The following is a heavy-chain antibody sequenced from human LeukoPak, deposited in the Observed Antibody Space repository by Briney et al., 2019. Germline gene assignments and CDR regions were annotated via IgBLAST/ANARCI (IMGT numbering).Heavy chain of an antibody. V-gene: IGHV3-20*04. CDR1: GFMFADHG. Sequence: GGSLRLSCAASGFMFADHGMTWVRQVPGKGLEWVSGINWNGGSTGYVDSVKGRFTISRDNAKNSLYLQMNSLRAEDTAVYYCASFGQVMDYWGQGTLVTVSS. CDR3: ASFGQVMDY. CDR2: INWNGGST. J-gene: IGHJ4*02. D-gene: IGHD3-10*01.